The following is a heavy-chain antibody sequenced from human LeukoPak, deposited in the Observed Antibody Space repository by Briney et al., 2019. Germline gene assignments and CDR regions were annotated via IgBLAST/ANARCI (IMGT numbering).Heavy chain of an antibody. CDR2: TNPSGSST. Sequence: ASVKVSCKTSGYTFISYYMHWVRQAPGQGLEWMGRTNPSGSSTRYAQKFQGRVTMTKDTSTSTLYMELSSLGSEDTAVYYCARAHTSASGTLFDYWGQGTLVSVSS. CDR1: GYTFISYY. J-gene: IGHJ4*02. V-gene: IGHV1-46*01. CDR3: ARAHTSASGTLFDY. D-gene: IGHD3-3*01.